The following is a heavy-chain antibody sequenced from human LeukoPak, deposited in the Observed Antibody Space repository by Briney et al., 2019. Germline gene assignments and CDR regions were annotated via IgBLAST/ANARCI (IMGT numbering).Heavy chain of an antibody. Sequence: PGGSLRLSCAAYGFPFRTHAMHWVRQAPGKGLEWVALISFDGNTKYYSDSVRGRFPISGDNSKNTVYLQMNSLRPEDTAVYYCARDMSEKYTADYWGQGTLVTVSS. CDR1: GFPFRTHA. D-gene: IGHD1-1*01. CDR2: ISFDGNTK. V-gene: IGHV3-30*01. CDR3: ARDMSEKYTADY. J-gene: IGHJ4*02.